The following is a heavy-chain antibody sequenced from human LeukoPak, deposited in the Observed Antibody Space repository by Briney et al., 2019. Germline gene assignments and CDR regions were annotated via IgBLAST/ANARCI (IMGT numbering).Heavy chain of an antibody. CDR3: ARGVSEYYYDSSGYYTGSYAP. J-gene: IGHJ5*02. D-gene: IGHD3-22*01. V-gene: IGHV3-74*01. Sequence: GGSLRLSCAASGFTFSDYWIHWVRQAPGKGLVWVSRISSDGSSTSYADSVKGRFTVSRDNAKNTLYLQMNSLRAEDTAVYYCARGVSEYYYDSSGYYTGSYAPWGQGTLVTVSS. CDR1: GFTFSDYW. CDR2: ISSDGSST.